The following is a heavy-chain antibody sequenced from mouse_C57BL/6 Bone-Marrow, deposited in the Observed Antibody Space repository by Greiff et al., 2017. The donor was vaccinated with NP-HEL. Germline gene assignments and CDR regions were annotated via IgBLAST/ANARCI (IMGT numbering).Heavy chain of an antibody. Sequence: EVQLVESGGGLVKPGGSLKLSCAASGFTFSSYTMSWVRQTPEKRLEWVATISGGGGNTYYPDSVKGRFTISRDNAKNTLYLQMSSLRSEDTALYYCARQGDYPLDYWGQGTSVTVSS. J-gene: IGHJ4*01. CDR2: ISGGGGNT. CDR1: GFTFSSYT. V-gene: IGHV5-9*01. CDR3: ARQGDYPLDY.